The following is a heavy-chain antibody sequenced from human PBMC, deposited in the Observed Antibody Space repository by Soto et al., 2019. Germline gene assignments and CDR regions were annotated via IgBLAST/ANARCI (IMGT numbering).Heavy chain of an antibody. Sequence: SETLSLTCAVYGGSFSGYYWSWIRQPPGKGLEWIGEINHSGSTNYNPSLKSRVTISVDTSKNQFSLKLSSVTAADTAVYYCARGFTVVVVAATQNWFDPWGQGTLVTVSS. J-gene: IGHJ5*02. D-gene: IGHD2-15*01. CDR2: INHSGST. V-gene: IGHV4-34*01. CDR3: ARGFTVVVVAATQNWFDP. CDR1: GGSFSGYY.